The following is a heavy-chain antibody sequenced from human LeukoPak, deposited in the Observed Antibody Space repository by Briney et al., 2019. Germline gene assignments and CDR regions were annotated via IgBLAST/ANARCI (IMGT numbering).Heavy chain of an antibody. D-gene: IGHD3-10*01. CDR1: GGSFGGYY. CDR2: ISHSGST. J-gene: IGHJ4*02. CDR3: ARGYYYGSGSYNRTTHFDY. V-gene: IGHV4-34*01. Sequence: PSETLSLTCAVYGGSFGGYYWSWIRQPPGKGLEWIGEISHSGSTNYNPSLKSRVTISADTSKNQFSLKLSSVTAADTAVYYCARGYYYGSGSYNRTTHFDYWGQGTLVTVSS.